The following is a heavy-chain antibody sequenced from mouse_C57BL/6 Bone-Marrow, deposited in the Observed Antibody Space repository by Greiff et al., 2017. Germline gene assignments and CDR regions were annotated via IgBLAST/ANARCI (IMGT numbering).Heavy chain of an antibody. D-gene: IGHD1-1*01. J-gene: IGHJ2*01. V-gene: IGHV5-9-1*02. CDR2: ISSGGDYI. CDR1: GFTFSSYA. CDR3: TRGLYYYGSSYLYYFGY. Sequence: EVKVVESGEGLVKPGGSLKLSCAASGFTFSSYAMSWVRQTPEKRLEWVAYISSGGDYIYYADTVKGRITISRDNARNTLYLQMSSLKSEDTAMYYCTRGLYYYGSSYLYYFGYWGQGTTLTVSS.